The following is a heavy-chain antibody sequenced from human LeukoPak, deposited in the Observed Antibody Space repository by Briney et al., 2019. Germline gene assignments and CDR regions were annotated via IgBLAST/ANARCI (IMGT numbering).Heavy chain of an antibody. D-gene: IGHD6-19*01. CDR2: IKSKTDGGTT. V-gene: IGHV3-15*01. J-gene: IGHJ4*02. Sequence: GGSLRLSCAASGFTFSNAWMSWVRQAPGKGLEWVGRIKSKTDGGTTDYAAPVKGRFTISRDNSKNTLYLLMNSLRAEDTAVYYCATSGWWGYFDYWGQGTLVTVSS. CDR3: ATSGWWGYFDY. CDR1: GFTFSNAW.